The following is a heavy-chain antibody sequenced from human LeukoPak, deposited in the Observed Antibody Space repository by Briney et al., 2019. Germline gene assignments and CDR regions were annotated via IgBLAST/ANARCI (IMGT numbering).Heavy chain of an antibody. CDR3: ARDADSITIFGVVIPIDP. J-gene: IGHJ5*02. Sequence: GGSLRLSCAASGFTFSSYSMNWVRQAPGKGLEWVSSISSSSSYIYYADSVKGRFTISRDNAKNSLYLQMNSLRAEDTAVYYCARDADSITIFGVVIPIDPWGQGTLVTVSS. V-gene: IGHV3-21*01. CDR2: ISSSSSYI. CDR1: GFTFSSYS. D-gene: IGHD3-3*01.